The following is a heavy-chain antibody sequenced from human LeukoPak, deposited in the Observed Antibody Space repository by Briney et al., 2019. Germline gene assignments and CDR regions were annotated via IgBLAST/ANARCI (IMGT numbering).Heavy chain of an antibody. D-gene: IGHD3-3*01. CDR1: GFTFSSYS. J-gene: IGHJ4*02. V-gene: IGHV3-21*01. CDR3: ARSKGGVVISDY. CDR2: ISSGSGFI. Sequence: GSLRLSCAASGFTFSSYSMNWVRQAPGKGLEWVSSISSGSGFIYYADSVKGRFTISRDDAKNSLYLQMNSLRAEDTAVYYCARSKGGVVISDYWGQGLLVTVSS.